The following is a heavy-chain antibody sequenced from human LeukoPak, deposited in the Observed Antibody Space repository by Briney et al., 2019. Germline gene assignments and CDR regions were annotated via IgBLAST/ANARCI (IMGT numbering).Heavy chain of an antibody. CDR1: GGAFTGSY. V-gene: IGHV4-34*01. D-gene: IGHD1-26*01. CDR3: ARGRLRATTGFYYFDY. Sequence: PSQTLSLTCAVYGGAFTGSYWSWIRQPPGNGLGCIGEINHSGSTNYNPSLKSRVTIPVDTSKNPLSLKLSSVTAADTAVYYCARGRLRATTGFYYFDYWGQGTLVTVSS. CDR2: INHSGST. J-gene: IGHJ4*02.